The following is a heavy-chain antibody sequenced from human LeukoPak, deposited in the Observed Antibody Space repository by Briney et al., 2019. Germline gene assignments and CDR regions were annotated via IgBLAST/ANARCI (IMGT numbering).Heavy chain of an antibody. CDR1: GFTFSSYG. CDR2: ISYHGSNM. J-gene: IGHJ4*02. V-gene: IGHV3-30*18. Sequence: GRSLRLSCAASGFTFSSYGMHWVRQAPGKGLEWVAFISYHGSNMDYIDSVKGRFTISRDNSKDTLYLQMNSLRAEDTAVYFCAKDGVVVTALSYFDYWGQGTLVTVSS. D-gene: IGHD2-21*02. CDR3: AKDGVVVTALSYFDY.